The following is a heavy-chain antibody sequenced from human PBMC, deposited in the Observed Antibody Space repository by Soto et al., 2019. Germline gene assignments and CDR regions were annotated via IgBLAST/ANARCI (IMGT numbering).Heavy chain of an antibody. CDR1: GFTFSSYA. Sequence: QVQLVESGGGVVQPGRSLRLSCAASGFTFSSYAMHWVRQAPGKGLEWVAVISYDGSNKYYADSVKGRFTISRDNSKNTLYLQMNSLRAEDTAVYYCARDGSYYYGSGRETTYYFDYWGQGTLVTVSS. V-gene: IGHV3-30-3*01. D-gene: IGHD3-10*01. CDR2: ISYDGSNK. J-gene: IGHJ4*02. CDR3: ARDGSYYYGSGRETTYYFDY.